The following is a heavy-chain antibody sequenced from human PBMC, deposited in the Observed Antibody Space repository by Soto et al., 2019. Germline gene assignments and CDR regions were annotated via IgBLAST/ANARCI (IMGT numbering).Heavy chain of an antibody. CDR2: IYYSGST. D-gene: IGHD6-19*01. V-gene: IGHV4-39*01. CDR1: GGSISSSSYY. CDR3: ARLSTLIAVAGIVPRGCFDY. J-gene: IGHJ4*02. Sequence: SETLSLTCTVSGGSISSSSYYWGWIRQPPGKGLEWIGSIYYSGSTYYNPSLKSRVTISVDTSKNQFSLKLSSVTAADTAVYYCARLSTLIAVAGIVPRGCFDYWGQGTLVTVSS.